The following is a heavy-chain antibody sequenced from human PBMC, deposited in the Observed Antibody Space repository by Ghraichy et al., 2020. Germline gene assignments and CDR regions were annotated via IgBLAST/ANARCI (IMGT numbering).Heavy chain of an antibody. V-gene: IGHV3-7*03. D-gene: IGHD5-18*01. CDR2: INGDGKEI. CDR3: ARDGHNYAEGAY. J-gene: IGHJ4*02. Sequence: GGSLRLSRLDLGSDVKTAELTYERPARGPGSEWVANINGDGKEINYVDSVKGRFTISRDNAKNSLYLQMSSLRNEDTAVYYCARDGHNYAEGAYWGQGTQVNDSS. CDR1: GSDVKTAE.